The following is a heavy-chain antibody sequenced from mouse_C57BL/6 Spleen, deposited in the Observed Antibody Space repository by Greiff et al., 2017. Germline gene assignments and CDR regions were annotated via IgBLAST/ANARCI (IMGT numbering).Heavy chain of an antibody. CDR2: IDPSDSYT. CDR1: GYTFTSYW. Sequence: QVQLQQSGAELVMPGASVKLSCKASGYTFTSYWMHWVKQRPGQGLEWIGEIDPSDSYTNYNQKFKGKATLTVDKSSSTAYMQLSSLTSEDAAVYYCARGSSNDEGGYFDYWGQGTTLTVSS. V-gene: IGHV1-69*01. J-gene: IGHJ2*01. CDR3: ARGSSNDEGGYFDY. D-gene: IGHD2-12*01.